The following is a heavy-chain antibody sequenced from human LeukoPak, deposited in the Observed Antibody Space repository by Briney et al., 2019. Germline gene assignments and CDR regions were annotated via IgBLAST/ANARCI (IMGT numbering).Heavy chain of an antibody. Sequence: PSETLSLTCTVSGGSISSYYWGWIRQPPGKGLEWIGYIYYSGSTNYNPSLKSRVTISVDTSKNQFSLKLSSVTAADTAVYYCARRGLRGNPLYMDVWGKGTTVTVSS. CDR3: ARRGLRGNPLYMDV. J-gene: IGHJ6*03. CDR2: IYYSGST. CDR1: GGSISSYY. V-gene: IGHV4-59*01. D-gene: IGHD3-10*01.